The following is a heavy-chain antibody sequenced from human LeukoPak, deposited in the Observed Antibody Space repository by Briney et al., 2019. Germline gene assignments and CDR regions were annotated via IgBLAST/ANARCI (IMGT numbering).Heavy chain of an antibody. CDR2: IYHSGST. D-gene: IGHD2-2*01. J-gene: IGHJ4*02. V-gene: IGHV4-4*02. CDR1: GGSISSSNW. CDR3: AREGCSSTSCPSADY. Sequence: PSGTLSLTCAVYGGSISSSNWWSWVRQPPGKGLEWIGEIYHSGSTNYNPSLKSRVTISVDKSKNQFSLRLSSVTAADTAVYYCAREGCSSTSCPSADYWGQGTLVTVSS.